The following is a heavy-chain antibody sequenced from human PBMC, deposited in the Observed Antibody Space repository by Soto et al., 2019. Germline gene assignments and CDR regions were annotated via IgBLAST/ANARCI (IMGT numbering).Heavy chain of an antibody. Sequence: GGSPRLSCAASGFTFSSYWMHWVRQAPGKGLVWVSRINSDGSSTNYADSVKGRFTISRDNAKNTLYLQMNSLRAEDTAVYYCSRGLKGSYGSDYWGQGTLVTVSS. CDR2: INSDGSST. CDR3: SRGLKGSYGSDY. CDR1: GFTFSSYW. V-gene: IGHV3-74*01. J-gene: IGHJ4*02. D-gene: IGHD5-18*01.